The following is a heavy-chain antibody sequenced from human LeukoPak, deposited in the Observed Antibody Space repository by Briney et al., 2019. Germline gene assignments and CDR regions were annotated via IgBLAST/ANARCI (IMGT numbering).Heavy chain of an antibody. CDR1: GFTFSSYS. J-gene: IGHJ4*02. CDR3: ARDLGVAGTRSFDY. Sequence: PGGSLRLSCAASGFTFSSYSMNWVRQAPGKGLEWVSSISSSSSYIYYADSVKGRFTISRDNAKNSLYLQMNSLSAEDTAVYYCARDLGVAGTRSFDYWGQGTLVTVSS. V-gene: IGHV3-21*01. D-gene: IGHD6-19*01. CDR2: ISSSSSYI.